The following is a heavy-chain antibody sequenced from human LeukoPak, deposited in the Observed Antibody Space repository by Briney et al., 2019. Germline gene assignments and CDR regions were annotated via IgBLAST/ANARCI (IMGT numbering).Heavy chain of an antibody. CDR1: GFTFDDYA. J-gene: IGHJ4*02. Sequence: GGSLRLSCAASGFTFDDYAMHWVRQAPGKGLEWVSLISWDGGSTYYSDSVKGRFTISRDNSKNSLYLQMNSLRAEDTALYHCAKDIGGSGRWLVAKTPPRALEYWGQGTLVTVSS. CDR2: ISWDGGST. V-gene: IGHV3-43D*03. CDR3: AKDIGGSGRWLVAKTPPRALEY. D-gene: IGHD6-19*01.